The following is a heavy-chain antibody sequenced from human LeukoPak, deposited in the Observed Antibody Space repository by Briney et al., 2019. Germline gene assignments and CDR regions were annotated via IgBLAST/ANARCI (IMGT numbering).Heavy chain of an antibody. Sequence: GGSLRLSCAASGFTVSSNYMSWVRQAPGMGLEWVSIIYSDGTTYYVGSVKGRFTISRDNSKNTLYLQMNSLRAEDTAVYYCARWFCSSTSCYYDYWGQGTLVTVSS. CDR2: IYSDGTT. V-gene: IGHV3-53*01. CDR1: GFTVSSNY. CDR3: ARWFCSSTSCYYDY. J-gene: IGHJ4*02. D-gene: IGHD2-2*01.